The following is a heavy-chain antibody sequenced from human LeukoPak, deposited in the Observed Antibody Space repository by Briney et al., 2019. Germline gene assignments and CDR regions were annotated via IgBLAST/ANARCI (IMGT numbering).Heavy chain of an antibody. V-gene: IGHV3-48*02. D-gene: IGHD3-22*01. J-gene: IGHJ4*02. CDR1: GYTFTGYY. Sequence: SCKASGYTFTGYYMHWVRQAPGQGLEWISYISSGSSTIYYADSVRGRFTISRDNAKNSLYLQMSSLTDEDTAVYYCAREPPGDYDTSGYYYAHFDCWGQGTLVTVSS. CDR2: ISSGSSTI. CDR3: AREPPGDYDTSGYYYAHFDC.